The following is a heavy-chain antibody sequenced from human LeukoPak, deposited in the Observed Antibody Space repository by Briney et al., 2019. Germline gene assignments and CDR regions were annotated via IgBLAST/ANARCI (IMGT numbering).Heavy chain of an antibody. CDR1: GFTFSSYW. V-gene: IGHV3-7*03. Sequence: GGSLRLSCSASGFTFSSYWMIWLRQAPGEGLEWLANIKQDGSEKYYVDSVKGRFTISRDNAKNSLYLQMNSLRAEDTAVYYCAKDAAIFGVRGYFDYWGQGTLVTVSS. D-gene: IGHD3-3*01. CDR2: IKQDGSEK. J-gene: IGHJ4*02. CDR3: AKDAAIFGVRGYFDY.